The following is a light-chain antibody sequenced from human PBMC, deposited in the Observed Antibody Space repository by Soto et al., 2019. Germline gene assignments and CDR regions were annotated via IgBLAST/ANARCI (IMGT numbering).Light chain of an antibody. J-gene: IGKJ3*01. CDR3: QQAYSVPQVT. CDR2: AAS. V-gene: IGKV1-39*01. Sequence: DIQMTQSPSSLSASVGDRVTISCRASQSVRTNLNWYQQKPGKAPKLLISAASSLQSGVPSRFRGSGSGTDFTLTISSLQPEDFATYYCQQAYSVPQVTFGPGTKVDIK. CDR1: QSVRTN.